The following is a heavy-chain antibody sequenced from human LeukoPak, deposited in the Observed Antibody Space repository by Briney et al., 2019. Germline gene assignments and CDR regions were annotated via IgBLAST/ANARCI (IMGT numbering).Heavy chain of an antibody. CDR3: ARDLSPGTAAGKYLFDF. CDR2: IWYDGNHK. CDR1: GFTFSTHG. V-gene: IGHV3-33*01. D-gene: IGHD6-13*01. J-gene: IGHJ4*02. Sequence: GGSLRLSCVASGFTFSTHGMHWVRQAPGKGLEWVAVIWYDGNHKYYADSVKGRFTISRDNSNNILYLQMNSLTAADTAVYYCARDLSPGTAAGKYLFDFRGQGTLVTVSS.